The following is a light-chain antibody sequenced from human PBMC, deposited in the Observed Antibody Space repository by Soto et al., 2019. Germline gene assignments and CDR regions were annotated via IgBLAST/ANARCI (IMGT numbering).Light chain of an antibody. CDR3: QQFSDYPLT. J-gene: IGKJ4*01. CDR1: QGVSSA. V-gene: IGKV1D-13*01. Sequence: AIQLTQSPSSLSASVGDRVTITCRASQGVSSALAWYQQKPGKAPNLMIYDIFRLENGVPSRFSGSGSGTDFTLTISSLQPEDFATYYCQQFSDYPLTFGGGTKVEIK. CDR2: DIF.